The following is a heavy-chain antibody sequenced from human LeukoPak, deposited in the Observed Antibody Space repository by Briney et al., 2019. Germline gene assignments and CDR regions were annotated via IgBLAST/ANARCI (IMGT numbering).Heavy chain of an antibody. CDR2: ISGSGGST. Sequence: GGSLRLSCAASGFTFSSYAMSWVRQAPGKGLEWVSAISGSGGSTYYADSVKGRFTISRDNSKNTLYLKMNSLRAEDTAVYYCAKDLRVVVVTADYWGQGTLVTVSS. D-gene: IGHD2-21*02. J-gene: IGHJ4*02. V-gene: IGHV3-23*01. CDR1: GFTFSSYA. CDR3: AKDLRVVVVTADY.